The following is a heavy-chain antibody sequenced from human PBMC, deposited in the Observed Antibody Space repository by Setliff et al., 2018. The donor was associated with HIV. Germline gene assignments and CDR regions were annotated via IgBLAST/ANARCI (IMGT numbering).Heavy chain of an antibody. CDR2: ISWSGDRV. CDR1: GFTFTIYS. V-gene: IGHV3-20*04. D-gene: IGHD4-17*01. J-gene: IGHJ6*03. CDR3: ARGRGGDYYFMDV. Sequence: GGSLRLSCAASGFTFTIYSMNWVRQAPGKGLEWVSGISWSGDRVDYADSVKGRFTISRDNAKNSLYLQMRSLRLEDTALYYCARGRGGDYYFMDVWGKGTTVTVS.